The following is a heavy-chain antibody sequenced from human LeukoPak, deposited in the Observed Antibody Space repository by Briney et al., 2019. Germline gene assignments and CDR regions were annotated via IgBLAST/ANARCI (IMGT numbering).Heavy chain of an antibody. V-gene: IGHV3-7*01. Sequence: GGSLRLSCAASGFTFSTYWMSWVRQAPGKGLEWVANIKPDGSEKNYVDSVKGRFSISRGNAKNSLHLQMNSLRAEDTAVYYCARSLWPEDYWGQGTLVTVSS. D-gene: IGHD3-10*01. CDR1: GFTFSTYW. J-gene: IGHJ4*02. CDR2: IKPDGSEK. CDR3: ARSLWPEDY.